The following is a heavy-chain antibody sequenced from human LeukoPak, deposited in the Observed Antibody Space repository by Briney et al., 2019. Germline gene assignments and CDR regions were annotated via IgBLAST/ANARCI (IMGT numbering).Heavy chain of an antibody. V-gene: IGHV3-7*01. CDR2: IKQDGSEE. J-gene: IGHJ4*02. D-gene: IGHD5-18*01. Sequence: PGGSLRLSCVASGFTFTNYWMSWVRQVPGKGLEWVANIKQDGSEELYADSERGRYTISRDNAKSSLYLQMNSLRAEDTAVYHCARGYSYGLAPFDYWGQGTLVSVSS. CDR1: GFTFTNYW. CDR3: ARGYSYGLAPFDY.